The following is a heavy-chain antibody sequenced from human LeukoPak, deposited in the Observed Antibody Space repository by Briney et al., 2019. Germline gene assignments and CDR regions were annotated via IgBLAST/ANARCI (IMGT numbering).Heavy chain of an antibody. J-gene: IGHJ3*02. CDR2: ISSSSSTI. Sequence: PGGSLRLSCAASGFTFSSYSMNWVRQAPGKGLEWVSYISSSSSTIYYADSVKGRFTISRDNAKNSLYLQVNSLRDEDTAVYYCARDRYFADIWGQGTMVTVSS. D-gene: IGHD3-16*02. V-gene: IGHV3-48*02. CDR1: GFTFSSYS. CDR3: ARDRYFADI.